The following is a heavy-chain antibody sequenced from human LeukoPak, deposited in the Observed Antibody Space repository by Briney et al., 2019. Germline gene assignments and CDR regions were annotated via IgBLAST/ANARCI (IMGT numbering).Heavy chain of an antibody. V-gene: IGHV4-34*01. Sequence: PSETLSLTCAVYGGSFSGYYWSWIRRPPGKGLEWIGEINHSGSTNYNPSLKSRVTISVDTSKNQFSLKLSSVTAADTAVYYCARISRYSSSSNWGQGTLVTVSS. D-gene: IGHD6-13*01. CDR1: GGSFSGYY. J-gene: IGHJ4*02. CDR3: ARISRYSSSSN. CDR2: INHSGST.